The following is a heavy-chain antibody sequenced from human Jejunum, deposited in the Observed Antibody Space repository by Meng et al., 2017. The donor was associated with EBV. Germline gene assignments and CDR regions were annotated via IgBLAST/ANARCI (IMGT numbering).Heavy chain of an antibody. V-gene: IGHV4-61*01. CDR2: IYYSGST. J-gene: IGHJ4*02. D-gene: IGHD5-12*01. CDR1: GGSDNSGNFY. Sequence: GPGLVNPSEPLPLPSPSSGGSDNSGNFYWSWIRQPPGKGLEWIGYIYYSGSTNYIPSLKSRVTISLDTSKNQFSLKLSSVTAADTAVYYCAGLRYSGYDRAFDYWGQGALVTVSS. CDR3: AGLRYSGYDRAFDY.